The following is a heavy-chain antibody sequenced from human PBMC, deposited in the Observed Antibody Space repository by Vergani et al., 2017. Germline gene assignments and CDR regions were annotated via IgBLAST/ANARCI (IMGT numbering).Heavy chain of an antibody. CDR1: GASIRSSNYY. V-gene: IGHV4-39*01. J-gene: IGHJ5*02. CDR2: IYYSRST. CDR3: ARHSTVEWLVKLGWIDP. Sequence: QLQLQESGPGLVKPSATLSLTCSVPGASIRSSNYYWGWIRQPPGKGLGWISSIYYSRSTYYNPSLKGRVTISVDTSKNQFSLKLSSVTAADTAVYFCARHSTVEWLVKLGWIDPWGQGIMVTVSS. D-gene: IGHD6-19*01.